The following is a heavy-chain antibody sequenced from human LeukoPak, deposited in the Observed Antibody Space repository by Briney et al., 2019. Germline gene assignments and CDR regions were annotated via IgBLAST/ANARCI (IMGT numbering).Heavy chain of an antibody. CDR2: IKHDGSEK. J-gene: IGHJ6*02. CDR1: GFTFGSFW. CDR3: ARDRIGGMDV. Sequence: GGSLRLSCAASGFTFGSFWMSWVRQAPGKGLEWVANIKHDGSEKYYVDSVKGRFTISRDNAKNALYLQMNSLRGEDTAVYYCARDRIGGMDVWGQGTTVTVSS. D-gene: IGHD2-15*01. V-gene: IGHV3-7*03.